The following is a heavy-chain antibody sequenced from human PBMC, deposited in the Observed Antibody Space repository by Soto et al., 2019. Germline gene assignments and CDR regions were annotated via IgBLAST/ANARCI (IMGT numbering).Heavy chain of an antibody. D-gene: IGHD2-2*01. CDR3: ARVLVLVPAADLNWFDP. J-gene: IGHJ5*02. CDR1: GGTFSSYA. V-gene: IGHV1-69*12. Sequence: QVQLVQSGAEVKKPGSSVKVSCKASGGTFSSYAISWVRQAPGQGLEWMGGIIPIFGTANYAQKFQGRVTITADEATSTGDMELSSLRSEDTAVYYCARVLVLVPAADLNWFDPWGQGTLVTVSS. CDR2: IIPIFGTA.